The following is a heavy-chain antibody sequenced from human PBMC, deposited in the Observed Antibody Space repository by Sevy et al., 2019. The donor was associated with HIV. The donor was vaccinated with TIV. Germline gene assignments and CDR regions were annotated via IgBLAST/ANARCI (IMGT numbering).Heavy chain of an antibody. CDR3: ARRNEYSSSYWYFDL. Sequence: GESLKISCKGSGYSFTSYWIGWVRQMPGKGLEWMGIIYPGDSDTRHSPSFQGQVTISADKSISTAYLHWSSLKASDTAIDYCARRNEYSSSYWYFDLWGRGTLVTVSS. J-gene: IGHJ2*01. V-gene: IGHV5-51*01. CDR2: IYPGDSDT. CDR1: GYSFTSYW. D-gene: IGHD6-6*01.